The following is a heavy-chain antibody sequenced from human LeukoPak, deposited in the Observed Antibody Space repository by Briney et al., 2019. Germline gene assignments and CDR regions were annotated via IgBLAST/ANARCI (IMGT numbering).Heavy chain of an antibody. CDR2: IIPIFGTA. D-gene: IGHD5-24*01. J-gene: IGHJ3*02. Sequence: ASVKVSCKASGGTFSSYAISWVRQAPGQGLEWMGGIIPIFGTANYAQKFQGRVTITADESTSTAYMELSSLRSEDTAVYYSARDPARWLHNPNLPFGAFDIWGQGTMVTVSS. CDR3: ARDPARWLHNPNLPFGAFDI. V-gene: IGHV1-69*13. CDR1: GGTFSSYA.